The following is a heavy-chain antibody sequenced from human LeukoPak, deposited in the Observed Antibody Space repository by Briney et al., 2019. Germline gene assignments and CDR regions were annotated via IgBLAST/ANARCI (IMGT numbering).Heavy chain of an antibody. CDR3: AREDILTGHDAFDI. CDR1: GGSISSYY. Sequence: SETLSLTCTVSGGSISSYYWSWIRQPPGKGLEWIGYIYYSGSTNYNPSLKSRVTISVDTSKNQFSLKLSSVTAADTAVYYCAREDILTGHDAFDIWGQGTMVTVSS. CDR2: IYYSGST. V-gene: IGHV4-59*12. J-gene: IGHJ3*02. D-gene: IGHD3-9*01.